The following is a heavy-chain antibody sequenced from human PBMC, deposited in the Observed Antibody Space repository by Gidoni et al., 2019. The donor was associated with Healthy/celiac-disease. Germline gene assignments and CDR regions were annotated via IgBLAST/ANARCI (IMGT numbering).Heavy chain of an antibody. CDR3: ARDYYDSSGYYYAPEYFQH. CDR2: INPNSGGT. D-gene: IGHD3-22*01. V-gene: IGHV1-2*02. Sequence: GWINPNSGGTNYAQKFQGRVTMTRDKSISTAYMELSRLRSDDTAVYYCARDYYDSSGYYYAPEYFQHWGQGTLVTVSS. J-gene: IGHJ1*01.